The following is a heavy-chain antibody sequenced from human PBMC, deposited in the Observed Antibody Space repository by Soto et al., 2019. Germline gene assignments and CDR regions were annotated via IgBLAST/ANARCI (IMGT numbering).Heavy chain of an antibody. D-gene: IGHD3-10*01. CDR1: GFTFSNAW. CDR2: IKSKTDGGTT. J-gene: IGHJ4*02. CDR3: TTEGSGSYYNVGDY. Sequence: EVQLVESGGGLVQPGGSLRLSCAASGFTFSNAWMSWVRQAPGNGLEWVGRIKSKTDGGTTDYAAPVKGRFTISRDDSKNTLYLQMNSLKTEDTAVYSCTTEGSGSYYNVGDYWGQGTLVTVSS. V-gene: IGHV3-15*01.